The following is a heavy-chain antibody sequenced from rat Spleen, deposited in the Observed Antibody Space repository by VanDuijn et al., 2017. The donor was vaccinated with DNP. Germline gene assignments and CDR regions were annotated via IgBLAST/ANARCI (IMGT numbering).Heavy chain of an antibody. CDR2: ISPDGHNT. CDR1: GFTFSDYS. J-gene: IGHJ2*01. CDR3: ARGGRSYFDY. Sequence: EVQLVESGGGLVRPGRSLKLSCAVSGFTFSDYSMAWVLQAPTKGLEWVSSISPDGHNTYYEDSVKGRFTISRDIAKSTLYLQMNSLRSEDTASYYCARGGRSYFDYWGQGVMVTVSS. D-gene: IGHD1-11*01. V-gene: IGHV5S23*01.